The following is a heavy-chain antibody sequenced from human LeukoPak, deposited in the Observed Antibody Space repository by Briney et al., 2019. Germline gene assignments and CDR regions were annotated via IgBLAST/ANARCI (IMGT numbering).Heavy chain of an antibody. D-gene: IGHD3-22*01. V-gene: IGHV3-30-3*01. CDR2: ISYDGSNK. CDR1: GFTSSSYA. CDR3: ARDLTVSYYYDSSGYYPAY. Sequence: GGSLRLSCAASGFTSSSYAMHWVRQAPGKGLEWVAVISYDGSNKYYADSVKGRFTISRDNSKNTLYLQMNSLGAEDTAVYYCARDLTVSYYYDSSGYYPAYWGQGTLVTVSS. J-gene: IGHJ4*02.